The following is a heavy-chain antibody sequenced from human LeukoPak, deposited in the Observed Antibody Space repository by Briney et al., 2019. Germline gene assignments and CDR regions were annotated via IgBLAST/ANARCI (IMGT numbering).Heavy chain of an antibody. D-gene: IGHD1-1*01. CDR2: IHYSGTT. V-gene: IGHV4-39*07. CDR3: ARARRWNAAVEGWWFDP. CDR1: GGSISSGSYY. J-gene: IGHJ5*02. Sequence: SQTLSLTCTVSGGSISSGSYYWGWIRQPPGKGLEWIGSIHYSGTTHYNPSLKSRVTISVDTSKNQFSLKLSSVTAAGTAVYYCARARRWNAAVEGWWFDPWGQGTLVTVSS.